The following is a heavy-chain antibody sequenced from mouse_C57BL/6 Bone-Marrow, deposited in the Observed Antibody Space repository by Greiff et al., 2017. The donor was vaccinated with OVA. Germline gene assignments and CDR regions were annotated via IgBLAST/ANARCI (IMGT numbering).Heavy chain of an antibody. Sequence: VQLQQSGPELVKPGASVKIPCKASGYTFTDYNMDWVKQSHGKSLEWIGDINPNNGGPIYNQKFKGKATLTVDKSSRTAYMALRSLTSDDPAVYYCSSLRAWFAYWGQGTLVTVSA. D-gene: IGHD2-12*01. CDR3: SSLRAWFAY. CDR1: GYTFTDYN. CDR2: INPNNGGP. J-gene: IGHJ3*01. V-gene: IGHV1-18*01.